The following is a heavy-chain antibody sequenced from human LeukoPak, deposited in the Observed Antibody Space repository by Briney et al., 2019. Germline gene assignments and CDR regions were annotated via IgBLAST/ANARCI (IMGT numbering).Heavy chain of an antibody. CDR2: LSGSGDNT. CDR1: GFTFSSYA. D-gene: IGHD3-22*01. CDR3: AKGGSIVMTVVGN. J-gene: IGHJ4*02. Sequence: PGGSLRLSCEASGFTFSSYAMTWVRQAPGKGLEWVSDLSGSGDNTHYADSVKGRFTISRDNSKNTLYLQMNSLRAEDTAVYYCAKGGSIVMTVVGNRGQGTLVTASS. V-gene: IGHV3-23*01.